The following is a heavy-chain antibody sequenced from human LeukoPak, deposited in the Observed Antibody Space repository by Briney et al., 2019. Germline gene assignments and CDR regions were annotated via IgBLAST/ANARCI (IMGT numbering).Heavy chain of an antibody. D-gene: IGHD5-12*01. CDR3: AKDEDEVATIGGIYYDYGMDV. Sequence: PGGSLRLSCAASGFTFSSYGMHWVRQAPGQGLEWVAVISFDDDNSYYADSVTGRFTISRDNSKNTLNLQMNSLRVQDTAVYYCAKDEDEVATIGGIYYDYGMDVWGQGTTVTVSS. J-gene: IGHJ6*02. CDR1: GFTFSSYG. V-gene: IGHV3-30*18. CDR2: ISFDDDNS.